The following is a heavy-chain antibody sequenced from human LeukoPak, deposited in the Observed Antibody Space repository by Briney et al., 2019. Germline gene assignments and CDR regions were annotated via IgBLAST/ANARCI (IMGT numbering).Heavy chain of an antibody. CDR1: GGSISSGGYS. CDR3: ARDGSPHYYGSGSHYDY. J-gene: IGHJ4*02. CDR2: IYYSGST. D-gene: IGHD3-10*01. Sequence: PSETLSLTCAVSGGSISSGGYSWSWIRQPPGKGLEWIGSIYYSGSTYYNPSLKSRVTTSLDTSKNQFSLKLSSVTAADTAVYYCARDGSPHYYGSGSHYDYWGQGTLVTVSS. V-gene: IGHV4-39*07.